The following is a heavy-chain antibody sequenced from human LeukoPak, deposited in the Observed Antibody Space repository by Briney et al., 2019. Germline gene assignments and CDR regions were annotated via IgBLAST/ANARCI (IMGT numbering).Heavy chain of an antibody. CDR1: GGSFSGYY. J-gene: IGHJ5*02. CDR2: INHSGST. Sequence: SETLSLTCAVYGGSFSGYYWSWIRQPPGKGLEWIGEINHSGSTNYNPSLKSRVTISVDTSKNQFSLKLSSVTAADTAVYYCARHPSGYYRAWFDPWGQGTLVTVSS. CDR3: ARHPSGYYRAWFDP. D-gene: IGHD3-9*01. V-gene: IGHV4-34*01.